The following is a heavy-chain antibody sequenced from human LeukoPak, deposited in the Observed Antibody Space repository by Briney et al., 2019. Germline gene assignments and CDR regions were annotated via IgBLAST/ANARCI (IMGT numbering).Heavy chain of an antibody. CDR1: GYSFTSYW. J-gene: IGHJ4*02. CDR3: ARRQLLRRGALDY. V-gene: IGHV5-51*01. CDR2: IYPGDSDT. D-gene: IGHD5-12*01. Sequence: GKSLKISCKGSGYSFTSYWIGWVRQMPGKDLEWMGIIYPGDSDTRYSPSFQGQVTISADKSISTAYLQWSSLKASDTAMYYCARRQLLRRGALDYWGQGTLVTVSS.